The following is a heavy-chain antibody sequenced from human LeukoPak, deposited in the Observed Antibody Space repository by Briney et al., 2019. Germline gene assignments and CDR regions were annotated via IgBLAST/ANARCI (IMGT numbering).Heavy chain of an antibody. Sequence: PSETLSLIRAVYGGSFSGYYWSWIRQPPGKGLEWIGEINHSGSTNYNPSLKSRVTISVDTSKNQFSLKLSSVTAADTAVYYCARGPSYCGGDCHSTYYFDYWGQGTLVTVSS. CDR2: INHSGST. J-gene: IGHJ4*02. V-gene: IGHV4-34*01. CDR3: ARGPSYCGGDCHSTYYFDY. CDR1: GGSFSGYY. D-gene: IGHD2-21*02.